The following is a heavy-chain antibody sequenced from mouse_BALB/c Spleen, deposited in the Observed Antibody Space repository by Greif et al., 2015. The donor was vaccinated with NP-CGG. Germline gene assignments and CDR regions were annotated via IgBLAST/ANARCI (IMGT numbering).Heavy chain of an antibody. CDR3: AREATVVDY. J-gene: IGHJ2*01. CDR1: GYTFTSYW. Sequence: VKLMESGAELAKPGAPVKMSCKASGYTFTSYWMHWVKQRPGQGLEWIGYINPSTGYTEYNQKFKDKATLTADKSSSTAYMQLGSLTSEDSAVYYCAREATVVDYWGQGTTLTVSS. V-gene: IGHV1-7*01. D-gene: IGHD1-1*01. CDR2: INPSTGYT.